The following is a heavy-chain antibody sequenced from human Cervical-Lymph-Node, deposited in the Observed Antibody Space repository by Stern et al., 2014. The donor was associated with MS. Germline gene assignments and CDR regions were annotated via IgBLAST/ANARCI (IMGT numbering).Heavy chain of an antibody. V-gene: IGHV4-59*01. CDR1: GGSMSRYY. J-gene: IGHJ3*02. Sequence: QLQLQESGPGLVKPSETLSLTCTVSGGSMSRYYWNWIRQSPGKGLEWIGYIYYNGATNYNPSLKSRVTISIDTSKKQFSLKLNSVTAADTAVYYCARELSDGSGYSHAFDIWGQGTMVTVSS. CDR2: IYYNGAT. D-gene: IGHD3-22*01. CDR3: ARELSDGSGYSHAFDI.